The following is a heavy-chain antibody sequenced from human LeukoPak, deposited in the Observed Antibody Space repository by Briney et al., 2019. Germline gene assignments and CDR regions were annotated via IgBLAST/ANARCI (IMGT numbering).Heavy chain of an antibody. J-gene: IGHJ4*02. CDR3: ARGRHSSDWYPVDY. CDR2: IKWDGGRT. Sequence: GGSLRLSCAASGFTFDDHGMSWVRQAPGKGLEWVSGIKWDGGRTGYADSVKGRFTISRDNAKNSVYLQMNSLRAEDTALYCARGRHSSDWYPVDYWGQGTLVAVSS. D-gene: IGHD6-13*01. CDR1: GFTFDDHG. V-gene: IGHV3-20*01.